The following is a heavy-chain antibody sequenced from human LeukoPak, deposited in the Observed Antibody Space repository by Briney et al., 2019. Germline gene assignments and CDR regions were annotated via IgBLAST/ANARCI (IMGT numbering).Heavy chain of an antibody. CDR3: AKDLSGKTVY. CDR2: IRYDGSNK. CDR1: GFTFSSYG. D-gene: IGHD3-10*01. Sequence: PGGSLRPSCAASGFTFSSYGMHWVRQAPGKGLEWVAFIRYDGSNKYYADSVKGRFTISRGNSKNTLYLQMNSLRAEDTAVYYCAKDLSGKTVYWGQGTLVTVSS. V-gene: IGHV3-30*02. J-gene: IGHJ4*02.